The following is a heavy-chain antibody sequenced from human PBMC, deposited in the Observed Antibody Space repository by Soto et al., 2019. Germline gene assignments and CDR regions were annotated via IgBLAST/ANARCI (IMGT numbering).Heavy chain of an antibody. CDR3: ARDDRLGNFYYHYGMDV. D-gene: IGHD3-16*01. CDR2: IWYDGSNK. V-gene: IGHV3-33*01. Sequence: PGGSLRLSCAASRFSFSSYGMHWVRQAPGKGLERVAVIWYDGSNKDYADSVKGRFTISRDNSKNTLYLQMNSLRVEDTAVYYCARDDRLGNFYYHYGMDVWGQGT. CDR1: RFSFSSYG. J-gene: IGHJ6*02.